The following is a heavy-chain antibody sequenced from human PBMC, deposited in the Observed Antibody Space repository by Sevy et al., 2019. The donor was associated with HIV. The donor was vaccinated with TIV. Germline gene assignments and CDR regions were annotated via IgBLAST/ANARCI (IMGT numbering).Heavy chain of an antibody. V-gene: IGHV4-4*07. Sequence: SETLSLTCTVSGGSISSYYWSWIRQPAGKGLEWIGRIYTSGSTNYNPSLKSRVTMSVDTSKNQFSLKRGSVTAADTAAYYCARDNSGEAFDYWGQGTLVTVSS. CDR2: IYTSGST. CDR3: ARDNSGEAFDY. D-gene: IGHD5-12*01. CDR1: GGSISSYY. J-gene: IGHJ4*02.